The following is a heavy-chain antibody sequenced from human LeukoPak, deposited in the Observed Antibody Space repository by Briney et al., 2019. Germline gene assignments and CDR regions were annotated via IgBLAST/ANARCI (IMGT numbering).Heavy chain of an antibody. Sequence: GGSLRLSCAASGFTFSSYAMNWVRQAPGKGLEWVSTISGTTGSTYYADSVKGRFTISRNNSKNTLYLQMNILRADDTAVYHCAKDTFDYLRYYFDYWGQGTLVTVSS. CDR2: ISGTTGST. CDR3: AKDTFDYLRYYFDY. J-gene: IGHJ4*02. CDR1: GFTFSSYA. D-gene: IGHD3-9*01. V-gene: IGHV3-23*01.